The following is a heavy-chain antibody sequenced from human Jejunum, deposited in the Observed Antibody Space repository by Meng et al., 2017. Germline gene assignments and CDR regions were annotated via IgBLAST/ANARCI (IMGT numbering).Heavy chain of an antibody. CDR3: ARDSRNYYDSTGYRYFDY. CDR1: GGIISSNY. CDR2: IYDSGST. J-gene: IGHJ4*02. D-gene: IGHD3-22*01. V-gene: IGHV4-4*07. Sequence: SETLSLTCTVSGGIISSNYWSWIRQPAGKGLEWIGRIYDSGSTNYNPSLKSRVTMSVDTSKNQFSLKLSSVTAADTAVYYCARDSRNYYDSTGYRYFDYWGQGRLVTVSS.